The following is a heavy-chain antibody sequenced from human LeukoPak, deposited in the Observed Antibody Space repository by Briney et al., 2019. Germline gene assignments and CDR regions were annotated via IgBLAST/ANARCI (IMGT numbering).Heavy chain of an antibody. CDR2: ISGNGGDT. J-gene: IGHJ4*02. Sequence: GGSLRLSCAASGFTFSSYSMSWVRQAPGKGLEWVSVISGNGGDTFYADSVKGRFTISRDNAKNSLYLQMNSLRAEDTAVYYCASSRGSWPDYFDYWGQGTLVTVSS. CDR1: GFTFSSYS. V-gene: IGHV3-23*01. D-gene: IGHD6-13*01. CDR3: ASSRGSWPDYFDY.